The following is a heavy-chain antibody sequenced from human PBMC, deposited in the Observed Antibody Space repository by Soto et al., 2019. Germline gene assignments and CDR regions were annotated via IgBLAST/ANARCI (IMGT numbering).Heavy chain of an antibody. Sequence: PGGSLRLSCAASGFTFSNAWINWVRQAPGKGLEWVGRIKRKTDGGTTDFAAPVKGRFAISRDDSKNMVYLQMNSLRAEDTAVYYCAKRQSPYHFDYWGQGTLVTVSS. CDR1: GFTFSNAW. CDR2: IKRKTDGGTT. CDR3: AKRQSPYHFDY. V-gene: IGHV3-15*07. D-gene: IGHD6-19*01. J-gene: IGHJ4*02.